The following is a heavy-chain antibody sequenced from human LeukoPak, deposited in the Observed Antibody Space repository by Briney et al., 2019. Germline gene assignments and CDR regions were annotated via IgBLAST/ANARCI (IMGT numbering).Heavy chain of an antibody. CDR2: ISGGGAGT. CDR1: GLSFSFYA. V-gene: IGHV3-23*01. J-gene: IGHJ4*02. Sequence: GGSLRLSCAASGLSFSFYAMSWVRQAPGKGLEWVSSISGGGAGTYYADSVKGRFTISRDNGKNTLYLQMNSLRAEDTAVYYCARGSTYYDSSGQVPFDYWGQGTLVTVSS. D-gene: IGHD3-22*01. CDR3: ARGSTYYDSSGQVPFDY.